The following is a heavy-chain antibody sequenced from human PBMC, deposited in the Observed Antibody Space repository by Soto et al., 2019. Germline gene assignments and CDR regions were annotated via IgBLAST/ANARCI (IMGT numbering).Heavy chain of an antibody. CDR2: ISYDGSDK. D-gene: IGHD1-26*01. V-gene: IGHV3-30*18. CDR3: AKDRGWYSGTSDY. CDR1: GFTLSSFG. J-gene: IGHJ4*02. Sequence: QVQLVESGGGVVQPGRSLRLSCAASGFTLSSFGMHWVRQAPGKGLEWVAPISYDGSDKYYADSVKGRFTISRDNPKSTLYLQMNSLRAEDTAVYYCAKDRGWYSGTSDYWGQGALVTVSS.